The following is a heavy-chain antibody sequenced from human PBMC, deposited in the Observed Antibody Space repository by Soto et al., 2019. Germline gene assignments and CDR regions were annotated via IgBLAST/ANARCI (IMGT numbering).Heavy chain of an antibody. CDR3: ARAENVPYSSSWYSMEDYYYYGMDV. Sequence: SQTLSLTCAISGDSVSSNSAAWNWIRQSPSRGLEWPGRTYYRSKWYNDYAVSVKSRITINPDTSKNQFSLQLNSVTPEDTAVYYCARAENVPYSSSWYSMEDYYYYGMDVWGQGTTVTVSS. D-gene: IGHD6-13*01. CDR2: TYYRSKWYN. CDR1: GDSVSSNSAA. V-gene: IGHV6-1*01. J-gene: IGHJ6*02.